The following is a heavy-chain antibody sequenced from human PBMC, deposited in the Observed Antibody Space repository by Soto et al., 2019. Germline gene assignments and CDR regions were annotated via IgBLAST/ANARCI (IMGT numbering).Heavy chain of an antibody. J-gene: IGHJ4*02. D-gene: IGHD1-26*01. Sequence: ASVKVSCKASGYTLTNYAISWVRQAPGQGPEWMGWINTYNGNSNYAQKFQGRVTMTTDTSTNTAYMELRSLRSDDTAVYYCARDSGGSYKNFDYWGQGTLVTVSS. CDR1: GYTLTNYA. CDR3: ARDSGGSYKNFDY. CDR2: INTYNGNS. V-gene: IGHV1-18*01.